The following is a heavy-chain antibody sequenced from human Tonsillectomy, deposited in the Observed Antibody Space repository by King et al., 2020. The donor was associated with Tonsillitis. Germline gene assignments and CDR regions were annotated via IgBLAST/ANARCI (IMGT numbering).Heavy chain of an antibody. J-gene: IGHJ4*02. D-gene: IGHD6-19*01. V-gene: IGHV4-59*08. CDR3: ARRGSGWAFDY. CDR2: IYYSGRT. Sequence: QLQESGPGLVKPSETLSLTCTVSGGPISSYYWSWIRQPPGKGLEWIGYIYYSGRTKYNPSLQSRVTISVDTSKNQFSLKLSSVTAADTAVYYCARRGSGWAFDYWGQGTLVTVSS. CDR1: GGPISSYY.